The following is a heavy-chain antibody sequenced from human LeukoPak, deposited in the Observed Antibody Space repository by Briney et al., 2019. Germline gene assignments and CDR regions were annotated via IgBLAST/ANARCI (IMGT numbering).Heavy chain of an antibody. J-gene: IGHJ4*02. Sequence: GGSLRLSCAASGFTFSSYEMNWVRQAPGKGLGWVSYISSSSNTIYYADSVKGRFTISRDNAKKSLFLQMNSLRADDTAVYFCAKDQKSIAATGYDYWGQGTLVTVSS. CDR3: AKDQKSIAATGYDY. V-gene: IGHV3-48*03. CDR1: GFTFSSYE. D-gene: IGHD6-13*01. CDR2: ISSSSNTI.